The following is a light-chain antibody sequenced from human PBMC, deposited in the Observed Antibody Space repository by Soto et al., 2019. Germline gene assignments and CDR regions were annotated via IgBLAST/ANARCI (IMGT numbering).Light chain of an antibody. V-gene: IGLV2-14*01. Sequence: QSALTQPASVSGSPGQSITISCTGTSSDVGAYNYVSWFQQHPGKAPKLMIYEVTNRPSGVSNRFSGSKSGNTASLTISGPQPEDEADYYCSSYTSSSTLVFGGGTKVTVL. J-gene: IGLJ2*01. CDR1: SSDVGAYNY. CDR3: SSYTSSSTLV. CDR2: EVT.